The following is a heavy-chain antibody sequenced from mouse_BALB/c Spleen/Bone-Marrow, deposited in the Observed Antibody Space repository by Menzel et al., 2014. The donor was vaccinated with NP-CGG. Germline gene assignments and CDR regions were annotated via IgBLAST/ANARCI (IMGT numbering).Heavy chain of an antibody. D-gene: IGHD2-4*01. CDR3: ARQDYDWFAY. CDR2: ISSGGSYT. J-gene: IGHJ3*01. Sequence: DVMLVESGGDLVKPGGSLKLSCAASGFTFSSYGMSWVRQTPDKRLEWVATISSGGSYTYYPDSVKGRFTISRDNAKNPLYLQMSSLKSEDTAMYYCARQDYDWFAYWGQGTLVTVSA. CDR1: GFTFSSYG. V-gene: IGHV5-6*02.